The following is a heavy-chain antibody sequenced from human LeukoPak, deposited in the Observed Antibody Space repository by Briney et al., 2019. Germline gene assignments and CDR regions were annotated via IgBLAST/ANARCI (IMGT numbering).Heavy chain of an antibody. J-gene: IGHJ4*02. CDR3: ARGPVAGNY. V-gene: IGHV3-7*04. CDR2: IKQDGSEK. CDR1: GFTFSSYS. Sequence: GGSLRLSCAASGFTFSSYSMNWVRQAPGKGLEWVANIKQDGSEKYYVDSVKGRFTISRDNAKNSLYLQMNSLRAEDTAVYYCARGPVAGNYWGQGTLVTVSS. D-gene: IGHD6-19*01.